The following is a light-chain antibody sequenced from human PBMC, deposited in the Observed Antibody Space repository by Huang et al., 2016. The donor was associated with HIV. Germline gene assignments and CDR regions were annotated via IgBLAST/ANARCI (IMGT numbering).Light chain of an antibody. CDR1: HGVVNN. J-gene: IGKJ2*01. CDR2: GAA. CDR3: QQYNTWPYT. Sequence: EIVMTQSPATLYVSPGERATLSCRASHGVVNNLAWYQQKLGQAPRLLIYGAAARSTGLPAMFSGSGSGTEFTLTISSLQSEDFAVYYCQQYNTWPYTFGQGT. V-gene: IGKV3-15*01.